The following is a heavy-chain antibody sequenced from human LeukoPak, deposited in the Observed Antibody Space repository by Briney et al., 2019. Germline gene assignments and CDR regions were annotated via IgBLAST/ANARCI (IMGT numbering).Heavy chain of an antibody. CDR2: INPSGGST. D-gene: IGHD2-8*01. V-gene: IGHV1-46*01. J-gene: IGHJ6*02. CDR3: ARDGPSRYCTNGVCYFNGMDV. CDR1: GYTFTSYY. Sequence: ASVKVSCKASGYTFTSYYMHWVRQAPGQGLEWMGIINPSGGSTSYAQKFQGRVTMTRNTSISTAYMELSSLRSEDTAVYYCARDGPSRYCTNGVCYFNGMDVWGQGTTVTVSS.